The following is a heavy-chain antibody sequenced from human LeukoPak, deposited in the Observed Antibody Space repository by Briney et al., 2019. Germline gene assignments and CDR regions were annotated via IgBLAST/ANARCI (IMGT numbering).Heavy chain of an antibody. J-gene: IGHJ6*02. CDR1: GGSINTYY. CDR3: ARNIARSYASYYPMDV. CDR2: IYYSGST. V-gene: IGHV4-59*01. D-gene: IGHD1-26*01. Sequence: SETLSLTCTVSGGSINTYYWSWIRQPPGKGLEWIGYIYYSGSTSYNPSLRSRVTISLDTSKNQFSLKLSSVTAADTAVYYCARNIARSYASYYPMDVWGQGTTVTVSS.